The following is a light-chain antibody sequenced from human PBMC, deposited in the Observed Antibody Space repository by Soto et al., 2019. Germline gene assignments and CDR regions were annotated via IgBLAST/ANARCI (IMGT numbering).Light chain of an antibody. V-gene: IGKV3-15*01. CDR2: GEY. CDR1: QSVSSN. CDR3: NQRSNWHPT. J-gene: IGKJ4*01. Sequence: EIVMRQSPPTLSVSPGERATLSCTASQSVSSNLGCYQQKPGQGPRILIYGEYTRATGMKARLSGSGSGRELTLNISSLQPEDFAVYYCNQRSNWHPTFGGGTKGDIK.